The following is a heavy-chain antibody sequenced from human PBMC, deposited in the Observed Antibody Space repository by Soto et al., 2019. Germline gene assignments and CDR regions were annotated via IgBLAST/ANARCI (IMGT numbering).Heavy chain of an antibody. Sequence: GGSLRLSCAASGFTFSSYGMHWVRQAPGKGLEWVAVISYDGSNKYYADSVKGRFTIPRDNSKNTLYLQMNSLRAEDTAVYYCAKYYRDIGVVPAAILFTGFDPWGQGTLVTVSS. CDR1: GFTFSSYG. CDR3: AKYYRDIGVVPAAILFTGFDP. V-gene: IGHV3-30*18. CDR2: ISYDGSNK. J-gene: IGHJ5*02. D-gene: IGHD2-2*01.